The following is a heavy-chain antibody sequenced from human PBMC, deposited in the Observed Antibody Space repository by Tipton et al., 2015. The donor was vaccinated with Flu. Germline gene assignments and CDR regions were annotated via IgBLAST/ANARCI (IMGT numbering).Heavy chain of an antibody. CDR3: ARHPHYRGYNPGPFDY. V-gene: IGHV5-51*01. CDR1: GYSFSTYW. D-gene: IGHD5-12*01. J-gene: IGHJ4*02. CDR2: IYPGDSDT. Sequence: QLVQSGAEVKEPGESLRISCEGSGYSFSTYWIGWVRQMPGKGLEWMGIIYPGDSDTRYSPSFQGQVTISADKSISTAYLQRSSLKASDPARYYCARHPHYRGYNPGPFDYWGQGTLVPVSS.